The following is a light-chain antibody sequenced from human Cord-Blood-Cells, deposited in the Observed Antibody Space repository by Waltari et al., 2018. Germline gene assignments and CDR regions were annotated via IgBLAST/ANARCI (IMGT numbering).Light chain of an antibody. CDR1: ALPTQS. V-gene: IGLV3-25*03. Sequence: SYELTQPPSVSVSPGQTARTTCSGDALPTQSAYGYQQKPGQAPVLVIYKDSERPSGIPERFSGSSSGTTVTLTISGVQAEDEADYYCQSADSSGTYVVFGGGTKLTVL. J-gene: IGLJ2*01. CDR2: KDS. CDR3: QSADSSGTYVV.